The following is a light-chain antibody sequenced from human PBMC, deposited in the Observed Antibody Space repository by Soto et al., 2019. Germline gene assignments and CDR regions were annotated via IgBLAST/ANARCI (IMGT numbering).Light chain of an antibody. V-gene: IGLV2-23*02. CDR2: EVT. J-gene: IGLJ1*01. CDR1: NSDVGTYEL. CDR3: SSFAGTNSFV. Sequence: QSALTQPASVSGSPGQSITISCTGTNSDVGTYELVSWYQQHPGRAPKLIIYEVTRRPSGVPDRIFASKSDTTASLTVSGLQAEDEADYYCSSFAGTNSFVFGTGTKVTVL.